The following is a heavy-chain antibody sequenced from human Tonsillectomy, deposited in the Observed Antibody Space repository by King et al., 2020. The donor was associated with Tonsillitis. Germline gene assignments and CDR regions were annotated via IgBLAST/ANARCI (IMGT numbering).Heavy chain of an antibody. CDR3: AKAIYTLYDILTGYPFDY. CDR2: ISHDGNDK. Sequence: VQLVESGGGVVQPGRSLRLSCAASGLTFSSYGMHWVRQAPGKGLEWVAVISHDGNDKYYADSVKGRFSMSRDNSKNTLYLQMNSLRAEDTAVYYCAKAIYTLYDILTGYPFDYWGQGSLVTVSS. CDR1: GLTFSSYG. D-gene: IGHD3-9*01. V-gene: IGHV3-30*18. J-gene: IGHJ4*02.